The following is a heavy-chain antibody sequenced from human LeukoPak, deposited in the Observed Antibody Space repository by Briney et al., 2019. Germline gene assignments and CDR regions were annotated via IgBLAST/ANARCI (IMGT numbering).Heavy chain of an antibody. CDR1: GDSISNYY. D-gene: IGHD5-24*01. CDR3: ARALPDGLYDY. Sequence: SETLSLTCTVSGDSISNYYWSWIRQPAGKGLEWIGRIYTSGSTNYNPSLKSRVTMSVDRSKNQFSLKLSSVTAADTAVYYCARALPDGLYDYWGQGTLVTVSS. J-gene: IGHJ4*02. V-gene: IGHV4-4*07. CDR2: IYTSGST.